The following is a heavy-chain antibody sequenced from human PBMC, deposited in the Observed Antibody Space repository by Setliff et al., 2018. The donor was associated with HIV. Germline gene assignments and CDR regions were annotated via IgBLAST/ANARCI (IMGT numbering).Heavy chain of an antibody. CDR2: ISYTGTG. Sequence: PSETLSLTCTVSGGLITSGRYCWTWICQLPGKGLEWIGCISYTGTGSYNPSLKGRVLISRDTSKNQFALEVSPVTAADTAVYFCARPDPVESDALDIWGQGTVVTVSS. CDR3: ARPDPVESDALDI. V-gene: IGHV4-31*03. J-gene: IGHJ3*02. CDR1: GGLITSGRYC.